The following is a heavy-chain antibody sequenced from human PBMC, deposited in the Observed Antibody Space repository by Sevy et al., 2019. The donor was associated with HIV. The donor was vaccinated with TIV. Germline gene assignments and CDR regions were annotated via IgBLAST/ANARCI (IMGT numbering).Heavy chain of an antibody. CDR2: IYPNSGDT. D-gene: IGHD3-10*01. CDR1: GYTFAAYY. CDR3: ARGKREEVLLYLDY. Sequence: GESLKISCKTSGYTFAAYYIHWVRQAPGQGLEWLGWIYPNSGDTSYAQKFQGRVTVTRVTSNSTVYMELSRLRSDDTAVYYCARGKREEVLLYLDYWGQGTLVTVSS. V-gene: IGHV1-2*02. J-gene: IGHJ4*02.